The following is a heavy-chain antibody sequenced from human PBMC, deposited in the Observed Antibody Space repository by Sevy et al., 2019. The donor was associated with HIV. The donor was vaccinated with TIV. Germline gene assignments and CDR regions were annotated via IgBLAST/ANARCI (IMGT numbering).Heavy chain of an antibody. CDR1: GGTFSSYA. D-gene: IGHD3-22*01. CDR3: ARVSHSSSGYTLGYFDY. V-gene: IGHV1-69*06. Sequence: ASVKVSCKASGGTFSSYAISWVRQAPGQGLEWMGGVIPIFGTANYAQKFQGRVTITADKSTSTAYMELSSLRSEDTAVYYCARVSHSSSGYTLGYFDYWGQGTLVTVSS. J-gene: IGHJ4*02. CDR2: VIPIFGTA.